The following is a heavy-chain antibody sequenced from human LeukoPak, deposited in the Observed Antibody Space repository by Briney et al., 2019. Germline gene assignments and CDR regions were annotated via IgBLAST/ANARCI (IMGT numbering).Heavy chain of an antibody. D-gene: IGHD3-10*01. V-gene: IGHV1-69*13. J-gene: IGHJ4*02. CDR2: IIPIFGTA. Sequence: ASVKVSCKASGYTFTSYYMHWVRQAPGQGLEWMGGIIPIFGTANYAQKFQGRVTITADESTSTAYMELSSLRSEDTAVYYCARSQYYYGSGSYFPFDYWGQGTLVTVSS. CDR3: ARSQYYYGSGSYFPFDY. CDR1: GYTFTSYY.